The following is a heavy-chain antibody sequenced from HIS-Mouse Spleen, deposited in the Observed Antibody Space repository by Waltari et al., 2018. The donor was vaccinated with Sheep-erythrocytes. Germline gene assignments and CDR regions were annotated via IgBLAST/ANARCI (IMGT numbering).Heavy chain of an antibody. CDR1: GGSFSGYY. D-gene: IGHD6-19*01. CDR3: ALSVDLAGAFDI. CDR2: IKHSGST. V-gene: IGHV4-34*01. J-gene: IGHJ3*02. Sequence: QVQLQQWGAGLLKPSETLSLTCAVYGGSFSGYYWSWIRQPPGKGLEWIGEIKHSGSTNYNPSLQSRVTISVDTSKNQFSLKLSSVTAADTAVYYCALSVDLAGAFDIWGQGTMVTVSS.